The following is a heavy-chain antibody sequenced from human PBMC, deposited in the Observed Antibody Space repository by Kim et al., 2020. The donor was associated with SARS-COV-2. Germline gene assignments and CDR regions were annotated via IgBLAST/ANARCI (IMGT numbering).Heavy chain of an antibody. D-gene: IGHD1-26*01. CDR3: VRDRLEVGSTDLDY. V-gene: IGHV3-48*03. CDR2: IYTSAAFT. CDR1: GFTFSSYE. Sequence: GGSLRLSCVASGFTFSSYEMNWVRQAPGKGLEWVSYIYTSAAFTYYADSVKGRFTVSRNNAKNSLFLQMNRLRAEDTAIYYCVRDRLEVGSTDLDYWGQG. J-gene: IGHJ4*02.